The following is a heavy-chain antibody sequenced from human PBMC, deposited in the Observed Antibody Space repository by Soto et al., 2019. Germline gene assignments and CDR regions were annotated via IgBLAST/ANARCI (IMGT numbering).Heavy chain of an antibody. J-gene: IGHJ4*02. V-gene: IGHV3-15*01. CDR2: IKSKTDGGTT. CDR3: TTGQVAGTRDY. CDR1: GFTFSNAW. Sequence: PGGSLRLSCAASGFTFSNAWMSWVRQPPGKGLEWVGRIKSKTDGGTTDYVAPVNGRFIISRDDSKNMVYLQMNSLKTEDTAMYYCTTGQVAGTRDYWGQGTLVTVSS. D-gene: IGHD6-19*01.